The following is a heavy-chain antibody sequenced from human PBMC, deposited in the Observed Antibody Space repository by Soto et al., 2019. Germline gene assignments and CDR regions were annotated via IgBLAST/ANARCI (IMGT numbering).Heavy chain of an antibody. D-gene: IGHD3-10*01. J-gene: IGHJ5*02. CDR2: IKQDGSEK. Sequence: GGSLRLSCAASGFTFSSYWMSWVRQAPGKGLEWVANIKQDGSEKYYVDSVKGRFTISRDNAKNTLYLQMNSLRAEDTAVYYCAKKGISMVRGVIFWFDPWGQGTLVTVSS. CDR3: AKKGISMVRGVIFWFDP. V-gene: IGHV3-7*03. CDR1: GFTFSSYW.